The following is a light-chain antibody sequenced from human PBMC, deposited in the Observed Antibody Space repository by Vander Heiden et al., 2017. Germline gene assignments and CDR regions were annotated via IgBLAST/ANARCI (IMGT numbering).Light chain of an antibody. CDR2: AAS. CDR1: QSISSY. Sequence: DIQMTQSPSSLSASVGDRVTITCRASQSISSYLNWYQQKPGKAPKLLIYAASSLQSGVPSRFSGSGSGTDFTLTISSLQPEDFATDYCQQSYSTPRTFGQGNKVEIK. J-gene: IGKJ1*01. CDR3: QQSYSTPRT. V-gene: IGKV1-39*01.